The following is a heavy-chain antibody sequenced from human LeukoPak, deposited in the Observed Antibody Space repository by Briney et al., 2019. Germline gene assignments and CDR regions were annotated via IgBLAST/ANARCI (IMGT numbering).Heavy chain of an antibody. Sequence: PGGSLRLSCAASGFTFEAYGMHWVRQAPGKGLEWVGIIRYDGNNKNNADSVKGRFTISRDNSKNTVYLQMNSLRPEDTAVYYCAKTFCSGGTCYPYNYYYMDVWGKGTAVTVSS. CDR3: AKTFCSGGTCYPYNYYYMDV. J-gene: IGHJ6*03. CDR1: GFTFEAYG. D-gene: IGHD2-15*01. V-gene: IGHV3-30*02. CDR2: IRYDGNNK.